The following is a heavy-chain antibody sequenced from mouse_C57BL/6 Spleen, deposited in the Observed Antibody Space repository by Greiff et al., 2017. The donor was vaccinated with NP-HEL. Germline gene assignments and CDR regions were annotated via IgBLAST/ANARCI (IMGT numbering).Heavy chain of an antibody. D-gene: IGHD1-1*01. CDR3: AKPMKYYGSSPYYAMDY. Sequence: VQLQESGPGLVAPSQSLSITCTVSGFSLTSYGVSWVRQPPGKGLEWLGVIWGDGRKNYHSALRSRLSSIKENTKSQVFLKLNSLQTYDTATYYCAKPMKYYGSSPYYAMDYWGQGTSVTVSS. CDR2: IWGDGRK. CDR1: GFSLTSYG. J-gene: IGHJ4*01. V-gene: IGHV2-3*01.